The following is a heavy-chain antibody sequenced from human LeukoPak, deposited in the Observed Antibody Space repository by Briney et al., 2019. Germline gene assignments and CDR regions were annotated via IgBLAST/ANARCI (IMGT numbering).Heavy chain of an antibody. J-gene: IGHJ5*02. D-gene: IGHD2-2*02. CDR1: GFTFSSYG. CDR3: ARDGIWDCSSTSCYTNNWFDP. V-gene: IGHV3-33*01. Sequence: QPGGSLRLSCAASGFTFSSYGMHWVRQAPGKGLEWVAVIWYDGSNKYYADSVKGRFTISRDNAKNSLYLQMNSLRDEDTAVYYCARDGIWDCSSTSCYTNNWFDPWGQGTLVTVSS. CDR2: IWYDGSNK.